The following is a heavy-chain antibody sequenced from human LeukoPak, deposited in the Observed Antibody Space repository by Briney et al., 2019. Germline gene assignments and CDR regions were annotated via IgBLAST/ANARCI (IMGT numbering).Heavy chain of an antibody. V-gene: IGHV1-8*01. CDR2: MNLNSGNT. J-gene: IGHJ4*02. D-gene: IGHD6-19*01. CDR1: GYTFTSYD. CDR3: ARWVAVAGTDFDY. Sequence: ASVKVSCKASGYTFTSYDINWVRQATGQGLEWMGWMNLNSGNTGYAQKFQGRLTMTRNTSMSTAYMELSNLRSEDTAVYYCARWVAVAGTDFDYWGQGTLVTVSS.